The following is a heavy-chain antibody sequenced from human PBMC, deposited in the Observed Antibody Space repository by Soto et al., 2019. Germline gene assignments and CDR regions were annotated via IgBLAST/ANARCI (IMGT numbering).Heavy chain of an antibody. V-gene: IGHV3-33*01. CDR1: GFTFSSYG. CDR2: IWYDGSNK. Sequence: GGSLRLSCVASGFTFSSYGMHWVRQAPGKGLEWVAVIWYDGSNKYYADSVKGRFTIFRDNSKNTLYLQMNSLRAEDTAVYYCARDFGLYYYGSGSPRGLFDYWGQGT. D-gene: IGHD3-10*01. CDR3: ARDFGLYYYGSGSPRGLFDY. J-gene: IGHJ4*02.